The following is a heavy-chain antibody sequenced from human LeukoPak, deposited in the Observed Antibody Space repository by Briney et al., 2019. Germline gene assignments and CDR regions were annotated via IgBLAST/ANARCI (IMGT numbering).Heavy chain of an antibody. CDR2: IYSAGRT. D-gene: IGHD6-25*01. Sequence: GGSLRLSCAVSGFTVSNKYMNWVRQAPGKGLEWVSIIYSAGRTYYADSVRGRFTISRDNSKNTLYLQMNSLRAEDTAVYYCAKVGHSTGDYWGQGTLVTVSS. CDR3: AKVGHSTGDY. CDR1: GFTVSNKY. V-gene: IGHV3-53*01. J-gene: IGHJ4*02.